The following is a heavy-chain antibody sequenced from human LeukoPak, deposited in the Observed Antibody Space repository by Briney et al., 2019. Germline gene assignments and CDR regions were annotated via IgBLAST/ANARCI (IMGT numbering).Heavy chain of an antibody. CDR1: GFTFSSYA. CDR2: ISGSGGST. J-gene: IGHJ1*01. V-gene: IGHV3-23*01. D-gene: IGHD6-13*01. Sequence: GGSLRLSCAASGFTFSSYAMSWVRQAPGKGLEWVSAISGSGGSTYYADSVKGRFTISRDNSKNTLYLQMNSLRAEDTAVYYCAKAEPTIAAAGTGYFQHWGQGTLVTVSS. CDR3: AKAEPTIAAAGTGYFQH.